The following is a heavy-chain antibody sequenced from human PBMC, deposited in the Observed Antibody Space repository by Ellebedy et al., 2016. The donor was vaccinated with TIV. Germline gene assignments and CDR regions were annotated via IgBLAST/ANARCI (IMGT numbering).Heavy chain of an antibody. Sequence: PGGSLRLSCAASGFTFSTYPMNWVRQAPGKGLESVANINHAGSETYYVDSVKGRFTISRDNAKNSLYLQMDSLRAEDTAVYFCARAPRGGTDYWGQGTLVTVSS. CDR2: INHAGSET. J-gene: IGHJ4*02. D-gene: IGHD3-10*01. CDR1: GFTFSTYP. CDR3: ARAPRGGTDY. V-gene: IGHV3-7*03.